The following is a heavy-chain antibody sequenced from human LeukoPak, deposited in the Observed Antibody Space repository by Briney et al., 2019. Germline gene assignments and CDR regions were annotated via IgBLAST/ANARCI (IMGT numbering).Heavy chain of an antibody. CDR3: ARGSSGSLPFDY. D-gene: IGHD3-22*01. Sequence: SETLSLTCTVSGGSISSYYWSWIRLPAGKGLEWIGRIYSSGSTNYHPSLQSRVSMSVDTSKNQFSLQLSSVTAADTAVYYCARGSSGSLPFDYWGQGTLVTVST. J-gene: IGHJ4*02. CDR1: GGSISSYY. V-gene: IGHV4-4*07. CDR2: IYSSGST.